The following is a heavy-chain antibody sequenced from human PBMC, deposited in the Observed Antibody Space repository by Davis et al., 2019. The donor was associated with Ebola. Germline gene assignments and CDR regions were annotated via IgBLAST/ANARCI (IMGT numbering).Heavy chain of an antibody. J-gene: IGHJ4*02. CDR3: ARDRERGYSGYVGY. V-gene: IGHV4-30-4*01. D-gene: IGHD5-12*01. Sequence: MPSETLSLTCTVSGGSISSGDYYWSWIRQPPGKGLEWIGYIYYSGSTYYNPSLKSRVTISVDTSKNQFSLKLSSVTAADTAVYYCARDRERGYSGYVGYWGQGTLVTVSS. CDR2: IYYSGST. CDR1: GGSISSGDYY.